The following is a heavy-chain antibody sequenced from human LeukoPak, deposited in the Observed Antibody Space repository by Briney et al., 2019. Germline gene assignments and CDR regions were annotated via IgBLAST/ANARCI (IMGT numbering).Heavy chain of an antibody. Sequence: GGSLRLSCAASGFTFGSDAMSWVRQAPGKGLEWVSSINAGGSYTYYADSVKGRFTISRDNSKNTLYLQMTSLRAEDTAVYYCAKGRRGFYDSSGYFYIFDYWGQGTLVTVSS. D-gene: IGHD3-22*01. V-gene: IGHV3-23*01. CDR2: INAGGSYT. J-gene: IGHJ4*02. CDR3: AKGRRGFYDSSGYFYIFDY. CDR1: GFTFGSDA.